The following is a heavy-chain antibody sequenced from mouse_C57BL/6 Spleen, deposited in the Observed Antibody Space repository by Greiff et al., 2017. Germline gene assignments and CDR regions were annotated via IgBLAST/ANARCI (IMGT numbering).Heavy chain of an antibody. CDR1: GFNIKDDY. CDR2: IDPENGDT. CDR3: TTKATVVAPFDY. Sequence: EVMLVESGAELVRPGASVKLSCTASGFNIKDDYMHWVKQRPEQGLEWIGWIDPENGDTEYASKFQGKATITADTSSNTADLQLSSLTSEDTAVYYCTTKATVVAPFDYWGQGTTLTVSS. V-gene: IGHV14-4*01. J-gene: IGHJ2*01. D-gene: IGHD1-1*01.